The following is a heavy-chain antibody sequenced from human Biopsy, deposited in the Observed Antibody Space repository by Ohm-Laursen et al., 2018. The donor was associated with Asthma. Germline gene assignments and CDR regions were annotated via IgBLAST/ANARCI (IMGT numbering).Heavy chain of an antibody. CDR2: IIPIFGTA. CDR1: GGTFSSYA. Sequence: SVKVSCKASGGTFSSYAISWVRQAPGQGLEWMGGIIPIFGTANYAQKFQGRVTITADESTSTAYMELSSLRSEDTAVYYCARDPHNSYLASLRTKFNYYYYGMDVWGHGTTVTVSS. CDR3: ARDPHNSYLASLRTKFNYYYYGMDV. V-gene: IGHV1-69*13. D-gene: IGHD1-7*01. J-gene: IGHJ6*02.